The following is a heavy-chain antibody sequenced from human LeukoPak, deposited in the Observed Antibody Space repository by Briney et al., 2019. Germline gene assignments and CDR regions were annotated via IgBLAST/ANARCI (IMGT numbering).Heavy chain of an antibody. Sequence: GGSLRLSCAASGFTFSDYYMSWIRQAPGKGLEWVSAISGSGGSTYYADSVKGRFTISRDNSKNTLYLQMNSLRAEDTALYYCAKDPDYDSSGYFDYWGQGTLVTVSS. V-gene: IGHV3-23*01. D-gene: IGHD3-22*01. CDR3: AKDPDYDSSGYFDY. J-gene: IGHJ4*02. CDR2: ISGSGGST. CDR1: GFTFSDYY.